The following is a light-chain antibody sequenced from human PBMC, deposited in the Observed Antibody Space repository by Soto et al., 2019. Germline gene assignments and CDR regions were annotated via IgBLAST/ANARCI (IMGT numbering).Light chain of an antibody. J-gene: IGKJ1*01. CDR3: QQYGSSSWT. CDR2: GAS. Sequence: EIVLTQSPGTLSLSPGERATLSCRASQSVSSSYLAWYQQKPGQAPRLLIYGASSRATGIPDRFSGSGSETDCTVTISGLEPEDFAVYYCQQYGSSSWTFGQGTKVEIK. CDR1: QSVSSSY. V-gene: IGKV3-20*01.